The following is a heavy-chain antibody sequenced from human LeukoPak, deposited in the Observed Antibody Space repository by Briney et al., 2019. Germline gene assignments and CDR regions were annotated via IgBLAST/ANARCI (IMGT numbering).Heavy chain of an antibody. CDR1: GGSFSGYY. V-gene: IGHV4-34*01. CDR3: ARSRGWLQSHPLGY. J-gene: IGHJ4*02. Sequence: SETLSLTCAVYGGSFSGYYWSWIRQPPGKGLEWIGEINHSGSTNYNPSLKSRVTISVDTSKNQFSLKLSSVTAADTAVYYCARSRGWLQSHPLGYWGQGTLVTVSS. CDR2: INHSGST. D-gene: IGHD5-24*01.